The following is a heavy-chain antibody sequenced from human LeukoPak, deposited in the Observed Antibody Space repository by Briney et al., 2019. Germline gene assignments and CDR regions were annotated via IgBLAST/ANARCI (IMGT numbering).Heavy chain of an antibody. J-gene: IGHJ4*02. CDR3: ARRLYGSGNNPFDH. Sequence: GASVKVSCKASGYIFTSHAMHWVRQAPGQGLEWMGWVNVGNGDTKYSQNFQGRVTITRDTSANTAYMELSSLTTEDTAVYYCARRLYGSGNNPFDHWGKGTQVIVSS. D-gene: IGHD3-10*01. CDR1: GYIFTSHA. CDR2: VNVGNGDT. V-gene: IGHV1-3*01.